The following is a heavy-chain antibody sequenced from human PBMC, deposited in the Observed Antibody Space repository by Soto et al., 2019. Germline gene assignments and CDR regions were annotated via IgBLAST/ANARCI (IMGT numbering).Heavy chain of an antibody. V-gene: IGHV1-69*06. CDR3: ASLVVPAADYNWFDP. J-gene: IGHJ5*02. CDR1: GGTFSSYA. D-gene: IGHD2-2*01. CDR2: IIPIFGTA. Sequence: GASVKVSCKASGGTFSSYAISWVRQAPGQGLEWMGGIIPIFGTANYAQKFQGRVTITADKSTSTAYMELSSMRSEDTVVYYCASLVVPAADYNWFDPWGQGTLVTVSS.